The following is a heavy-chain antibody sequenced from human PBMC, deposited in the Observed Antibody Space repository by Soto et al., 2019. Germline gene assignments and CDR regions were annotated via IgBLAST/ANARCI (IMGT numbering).Heavy chain of an antibody. D-gene: IGHD2-15*01. CDR1: GYTXTNYW. J-gene: IGHJ4*02. CDR2: IYPGDSDT. Sequence: GESLKISCKGSGYTXTNYWIGWVRQMPGYGLEWMGLIYPGDSDTIYSPSFQGQVTISADKSISTAYLQLSSLKASDTATYYCARSILALGRGSFDYWGQGTPVTVSS. CDR3: ARSILALGRGSFDY. V-gene: IGHV5-51*01.